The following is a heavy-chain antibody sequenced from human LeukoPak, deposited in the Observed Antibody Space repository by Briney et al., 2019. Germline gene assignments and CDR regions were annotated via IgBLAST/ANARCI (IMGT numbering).Heavy chain of an antibody. CDR2: IYYSGST. D-gene: IGHD5-18*01. CDR1: GGSISSYY. Sequence: SETLSLTCTVSGGSISSYYWSWIRQPPGKGLEWIGYIYYSGSTNYSPSLKSRVTIPVDTSKNQFSLKLSSVTAADTAVYYCARAGYSYGYAYFDYWGQGALVTVSS. CDR3: ARAGYSYGYAYFDY. J-gene: IGHJ4*02. V-gene: IGHV4-59*01.